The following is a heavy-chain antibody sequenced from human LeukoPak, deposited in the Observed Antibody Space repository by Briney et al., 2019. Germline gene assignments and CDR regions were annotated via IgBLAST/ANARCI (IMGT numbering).Heavy chain of an antibody. J-gene: IGHJ3*02. CDR3: ALDSSGWSDDSFDI. V-gene: IGHV4-59*01. CDR2: IYYSGST. Sequence: SETLSLTCTVSGASISFYYWSWIRQPPGKGLEWIGYIYYSGSTNYNPSLKSRVTMSIDTSKNHFSLNLNSVTAADTAIYYCALDSSGWSDDSFDIWGQGTMVTISS. CDR1: GASISFYY. D-gene: IGHD6-13*01.